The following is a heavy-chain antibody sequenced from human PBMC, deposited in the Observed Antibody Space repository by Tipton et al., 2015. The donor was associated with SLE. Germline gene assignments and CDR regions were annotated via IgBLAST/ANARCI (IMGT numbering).Heavy chain of an antibody. D-gene: IGHD1-1*01. CDR3: ARALWKGGDY. J-gene: IGHJ4*02. CDR2: IYYSGST. Sequence: TLSLTCTVSGGSISTYYWSWIRQPPKQGLEWIGWIYYSGSTNYNPSLKSRVTISVDTSKNQFSLKLSSVTAADTAVYYCARALWKGGDYWGQGTLVTVSS. V-gene: IGHV4-59*01. CDR1: GGSISTYY.